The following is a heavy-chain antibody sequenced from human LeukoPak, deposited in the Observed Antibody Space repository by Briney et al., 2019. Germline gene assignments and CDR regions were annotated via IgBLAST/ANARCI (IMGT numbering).Heavy chain of an antibody. CDR2: IYHSGST. V-gene: IGHV4-30-2*01. CDR3: ARGITIFGDGFDP. Sequence: SETLSLTCAVSGGSISSGGYSWSWIRQPPGKGLEWIGYIYHSGSTYYNPSLKSRTTISVDRAKNQFSLKLSSVTAADTAVYYCARGITIFGDGFDPWGQGTLVIVSS. D-gene: IGHD3-3*01. CDR1: GGSISSGGYS. J-gene: IGHJ5*02.